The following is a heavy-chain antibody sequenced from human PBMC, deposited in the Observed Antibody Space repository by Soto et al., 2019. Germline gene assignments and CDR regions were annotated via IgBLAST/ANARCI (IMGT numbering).Heavy chain of an antibody. Sequence: PSETLSLTCSISGGSISGYHWNWIRQTPGKGVEWIGYFHNSGNPKYSSSLKSRVTISVDTSKNQFSLKLSSVTAADTAVYYCARDCISTSCPGAFDIWGQGTTVTVS. CDR3: ARDCISTSCPGAFDI. CDR1: GGSISGYH. V-gene: IGHV4-59*01. J-gene: IGHJ3*02. D-gene: IGHD2-2*01. CDR2: FHNSGNP.